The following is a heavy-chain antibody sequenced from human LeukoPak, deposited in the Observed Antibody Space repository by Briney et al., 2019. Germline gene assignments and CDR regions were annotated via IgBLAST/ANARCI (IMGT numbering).Heavy chain of an antibody. CDR3: ARGAEYYAIWRGYAGYSDY. V-gene: IGHV4-38-2*02. CDR2: IYHRGST. CDR1: GYSISNGYY. J-gene: IGHJ4*02. Sequence: SETLSLTCTVSGYSISNGYYWGWIRQPPGKGLEWVGSIYHRGSTYYNPSRRSRVTISLDRSKKKFSLKLTSVTAADTAVYFCARGAEYYAIWRGYAGYSDYWGQGISVTVSS. D-gene: IGHD3-3*01.